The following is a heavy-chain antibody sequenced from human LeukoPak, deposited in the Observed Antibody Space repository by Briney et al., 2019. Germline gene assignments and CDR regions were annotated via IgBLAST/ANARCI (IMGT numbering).Heavy chain of an antibody. V-gene: IGHV3-30*02. J-gene: IGHJ4*02. CDR2: IRYDGSDQ. CDR3: AKDSLPYCGGYCSSGLIDY. Sequence: GGSLRLSCAASGFTFNSYGMHWVRQAPGKGLEWVAFIRYDGSDQYYADSVKGRFTFSRDNSRTTLYLQMNSLRAEDTAVYYCAKDSLPYCGGYCSSGLIDYWGQGTLVTVSS. D-gene: IGHD2-21*01. CDR1: GFTFNSYG.